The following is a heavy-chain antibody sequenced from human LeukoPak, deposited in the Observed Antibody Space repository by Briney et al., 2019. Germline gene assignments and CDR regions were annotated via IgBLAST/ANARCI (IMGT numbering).Heavy chain of an antibody. CDR2: IDPNTGGT. CDR3: ASLYDIVGTTVDY. J-gene: IGHJ4*02. D-gene: IGHD1-26*01. V-gene: IGHV1-2*06. Sequence: ASVKVSCKASGYTFTGYYMHWVRQAPGQGLEWMGRIDPNTGGTKSAKNFQGRVTMTRDTSISTAYMALSGLRSDDTAVYYCASLYDIVGTTVDYWGQGTLVTVSS. CDR1: GYTFTGYY.